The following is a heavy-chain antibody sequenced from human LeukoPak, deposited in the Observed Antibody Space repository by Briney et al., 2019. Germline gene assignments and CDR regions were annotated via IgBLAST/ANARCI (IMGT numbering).Heavy chain of an antibody. V-gene: IGHV4-39*07. CDR1: GGSISSSSYY. J-gene: IGHJ4*02. D-gene: IGHD1-26*01. CDR2: IYYSGST. Sequence: SETLSLTCTVSGGSISSSSYYWGWIRQPPGKGLEWIGSIYYSGSTYYNPSLKSRVTISVDTSKNQFSLKLSSVTAADTAVYYCARCIVAATTYFDYWGQGTLVTVSS. CDR3: ARCIVAATTYFDY.